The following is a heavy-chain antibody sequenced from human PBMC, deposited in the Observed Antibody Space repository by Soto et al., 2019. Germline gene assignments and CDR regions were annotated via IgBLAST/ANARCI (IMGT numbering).Heavy chain of an antibody. J-gene: IGHJ5*02. D-gene: IGHD2-2*01. CDR2: ISSSSSYI. CDR3: ARDWTYATFDP. Sequence: GGSLRLSCAAWGVTFSIYGMTWSRQAQGKGLEWVSSISSSSSYIYYADSLKGRFTISRDNAKNSLYLQMNSLRAEDTAVYYCARDWTYATFDPWGQGTLFTVSS. V-gene: IGHV3-21*01. CDR1: GVTFSIYG.